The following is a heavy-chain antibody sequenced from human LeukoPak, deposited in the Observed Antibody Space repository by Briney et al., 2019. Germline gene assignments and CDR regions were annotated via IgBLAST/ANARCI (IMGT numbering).Heavy chain of an antibody. CDR1: DYSITNNYY. V-gene: IGHV4-38-2*02. CDR3: VRESRGWYEDS. Sequence: PSETLSLTCTVSDYSITNNYYWGWIRQPPGKGLEWIGSIHHSGITYYIPSLESRVTISLDTSRNQFSLSLYSVTAADTAVYYCVRESRGWYEDSWGQGTLVTVSS. D-gene: IGHD6-19*01. CDR2: IHHSGIT. J-gene: IGHJ5*01.